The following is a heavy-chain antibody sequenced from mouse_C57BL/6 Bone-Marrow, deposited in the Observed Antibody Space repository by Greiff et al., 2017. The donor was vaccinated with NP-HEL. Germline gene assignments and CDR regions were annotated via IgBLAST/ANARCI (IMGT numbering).Heavy chain of an antibody. J-gene: IGHJ2*01. CDR1: GYAFSSSW. CDR2: IYPGDGDT. D-gene: IGHD1-1*01. Sequence: VQLQQSGPELVKPGASVKISCKASGYAFSSSWMNWVKQRPGTGLEWIGRIYPGDGDTNYNGKFKGKATLTADKSSSTAYMQLSSLTSEDSAVYFCARATTVVATRAFDYWGQGTTLTVSS. V-gene: IGHV1-82*01. CDR3: ARATTVVATRAFDY.